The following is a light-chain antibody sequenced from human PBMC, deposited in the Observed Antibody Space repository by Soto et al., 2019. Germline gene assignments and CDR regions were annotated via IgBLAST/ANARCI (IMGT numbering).Light chain of an antibody. V-gene: IGLV2-14*01. J-gene: IGLJ3*02. CDR1: TSDVGYYNF. CDR3: SSYVTSGTV. Sequence: QSVLTQPASVSGSLGQSITISCTGTTSDVGYYNFVSWYQQHPGKAPKLIIYDVTNRPSGVSNRFSGSTSGNTASLTISGLRAEDEADYYCSSYVTSGTVFGGGTKVTVL. CDR2: DVT.